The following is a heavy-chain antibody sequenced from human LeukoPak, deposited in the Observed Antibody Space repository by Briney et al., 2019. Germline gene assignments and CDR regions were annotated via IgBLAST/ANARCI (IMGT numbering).Heavy chain of an antibody. J-gene: IGHJ6*02. Sequence: GRSLRLSCAASGFTFDDYAMHWVRQAPGKGLEWVSGVSWNSGSIGYADSVKGRFTISRDNAKNSLYLQMNSLRAEDTAVYYCARDPPRDYDFWSGYFAGYYYYGMDVWGQGTTVTVSS. CDR1: GFTFDDYA. D-gene: IGHD3-3*01. V-gene: IGHV3-9*01. CDR2: VSWNSGSI. CDR3: ARDPPRDYDFWSGYFAGYYYYGMDV.